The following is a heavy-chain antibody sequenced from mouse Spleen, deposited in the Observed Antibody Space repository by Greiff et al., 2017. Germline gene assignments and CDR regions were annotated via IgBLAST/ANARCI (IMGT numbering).Heavy chain of an antibody. CDR1: GYSISSGYY. V-gene: IGHV3-6*01. J-gene: IGHJ3*01. CDR2: ISYDGSN. D-gene: IGHD4-1*01. CDR3: ATNWDFPFAY. Sequence: EVKLEESGPGLVKPSQSLSLTCSVTGYSISSGYYWNWLRQFPGNKLEWMGYISYDGSNNYNPSLKNRISITRDTSKNQFFLKLNSVTTEDTATYYCATNWDFPFAYWGQGTLVTVSA.